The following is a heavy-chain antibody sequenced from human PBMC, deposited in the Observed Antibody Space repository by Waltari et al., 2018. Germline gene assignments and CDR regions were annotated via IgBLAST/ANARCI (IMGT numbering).Heavy chain of an antibody. Sequence: QVQLQESGPSLLKPSETLSHNWTDSGGAIRGFYWSWVRQPPGKGLDWIGYIYYTGSPNCTPSLKSRVTMSVDKSKNQFSLKLSSVTAAATAFYYCARGGGGDWEWFDPWGQGTLVTVSS. J-gene: IGHJ5*02. V-gene: IGHV4-59*01. CDR1: GGAIRGFY. D-gene: IGHD2-21*02. CDR3: ARGGGGDWEWFDP. CDR2: IYYTGSP.